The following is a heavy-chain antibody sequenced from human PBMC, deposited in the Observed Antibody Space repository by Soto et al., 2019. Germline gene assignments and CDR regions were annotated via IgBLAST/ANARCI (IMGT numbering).Heavy chain of an antibody. V-gene: IGHV3-23*01. CDR3: AKAHPQIAAASWRYFDY. D-gene: IGHD6-13*01. CDR2: ISGSGGST. CDR1: GFTFSSYA. Sequence: GGSLRLSCAASGFTFSSYAMSWVRQAPGKGLEWVSAISGSGGSTYYADSVKGRFTISRDNSKNTLYLQMNSLRAEDTAVYYCAKAHPQIAAASWRYFDYWGQGTLVTVSS. J-gene: IGHJ4*02.